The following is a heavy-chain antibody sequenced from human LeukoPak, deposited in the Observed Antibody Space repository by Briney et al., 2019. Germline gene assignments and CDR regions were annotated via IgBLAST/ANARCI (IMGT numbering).Heavy chain of an antibody. CDR1: GYTFTSYD. J-gene: IGHJ4*02. D-gene: IGHD1-1*01. V-gene: IGHV1-2*02. CDR3: AGESRNWYNWNDRSIDY. Sequence: EASVKVSCKASGYTFTSYDINWVRQATGQGLEWMGWINPNSGGTNYAQKFQGRVTMTRDTSISTAYMELSRLRSDDTAVYYCAGESRNWYNWNDRSIDYWGQGTLVTVSS. CDR2: INPNSGGT.